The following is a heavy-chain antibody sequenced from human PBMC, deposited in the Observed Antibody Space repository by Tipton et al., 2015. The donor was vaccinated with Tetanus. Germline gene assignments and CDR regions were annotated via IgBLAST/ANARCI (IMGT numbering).Heavy chain of an antibody. CDR2: IGPNSGGT. J-gene: IGHJ6*02. CDR1: GYTFTNYY. CDR3: ARERGDYIHYGMDV. Sequence: QLVQSGAEMKKPGASVKVSCTASGYTFTNYYIYWVRQAPGQGLEWMGWIGPNSGGTVYAQKFQGRVTMTRDTSTSTAHMELRSLRPDDTAVEYCARERGDYIHYGMDVGGPGPTETV. V-gene: IGHV1-2*02. D-gene: IGHD2-21*01.